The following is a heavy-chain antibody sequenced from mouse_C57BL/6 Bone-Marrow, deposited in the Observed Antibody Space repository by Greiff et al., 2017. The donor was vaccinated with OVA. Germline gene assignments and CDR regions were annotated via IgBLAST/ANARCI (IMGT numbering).Heavy chain of an antibody. CDR1: GFSFNTYA. CDR2: IRSKSNNYAT. V-gene: IGHV10-1*01. CDR3: ERQDGSPYYYAMDY. J-gene: IGHJ4*01. Sequence: EVKLMESGGGLVQPKGSLKLSCAASGFSFNTYAMNWVRQAPGKGLEWVARIRSKSNNYATYYADSVKDRFTISRDDSESMLYLQMNNLKTEDTAMYYCERQDGSPYYYAMDYWGQGTSVTVSS. D-gene: IGHD1-1*01.